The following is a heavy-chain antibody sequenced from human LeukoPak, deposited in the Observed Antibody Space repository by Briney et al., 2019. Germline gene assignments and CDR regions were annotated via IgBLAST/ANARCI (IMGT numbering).Heavy chain of an antibody. Sequence: GGSLRLSCAAFGFTFSSYSMNWVRQAPGKGLEWVSSISSSSSYIYYADSVKGRFTISRDNAKNSLYLQMNSLRAEDTAVYYCASSYGDYLADYWGQGTLVTVSS. D-gene: IGHD4-17*01. CDR3: ASSYGDYLADY. V-gene: IGHV3-21*01. J-gene: IGHJ4*02. CDR2: ISSSSSYI. CDR1: GFTFSSYS.